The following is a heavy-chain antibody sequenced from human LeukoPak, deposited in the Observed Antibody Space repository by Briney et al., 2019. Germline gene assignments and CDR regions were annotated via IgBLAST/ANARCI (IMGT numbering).Heavy chain of an antibody. CDR2: INAYNGDT. CDR1: GYIFTTYG. D-gene: IGHD3-10*01. V-gene: IGHV1-18*01. CDR3: ARKSRFTMVRGDDAFDI. Sequence: ASVKVSCKASGYIFTTYGITWVRQAPGQGLEWMAWINAYNGDTNVAQKLQGRVTMTTDTSTSTAYMELRSLGSDDTAVYYCARKSRFTMVRGDDAFDIWGQGTMVTVSS. J-gene: IGHJ3*02.